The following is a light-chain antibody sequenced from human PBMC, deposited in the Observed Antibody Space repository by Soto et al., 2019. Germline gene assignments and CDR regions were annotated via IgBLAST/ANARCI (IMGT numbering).Light chain of an antibody. Sequence: SVLTQPPSVSGAPGQRVTISCTGNSSNTGAGYDVHWYKQFPGTAPKLLIYGNNNRPSGVPGRFSGSKSGTSASLAITGLQVEDEANYYCQSYDSSLSGFVFGTGTKVTVL. V-gene: IGLV1-40*01. J-gene: IGLJ1*01. CDR2: GNN. CDR3: QSYDSSLSGFV. CDR1: SSNTGAGYD.